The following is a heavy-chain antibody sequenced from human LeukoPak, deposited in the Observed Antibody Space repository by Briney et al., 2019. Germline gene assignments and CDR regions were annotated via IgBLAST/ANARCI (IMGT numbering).Heavy chain of an antibody. CDR3: ARVPSVIDAFDI. D-gene: IGHD2-21*01. CDR1: GGSFSGYY. V-gene: IGHV4-34*01. Sequence: SETLSLTCAVYGGSFSGYYWSWIRQPPGKGLEWIGEINHSGSTNYNPSLKSRVTISVDTSKNQFSLKLSSVTAADTAVYYCARVPSVIDAFDIWGQGTMVTVSS. J-gene: IGHJ3*02. CDR2: INHSGST.